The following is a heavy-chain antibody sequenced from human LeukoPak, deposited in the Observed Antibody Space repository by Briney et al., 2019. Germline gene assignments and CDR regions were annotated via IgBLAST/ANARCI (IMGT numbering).Heavy chain of an antibody. CDR2: INPSSGST. CDR3: ATVAAGSSYDFFDF. J-gene: IGHJ4*02. CDR1: GYTFTSYY. V-gene: IGHV1-46*01. D-gene: IGHD1-26*01. Sequence: GASVKVSCKASGYTFTSYYIHWVRQAPGQGLEWMGIINPSSGSTSYAQKFQGRVTMTRDTSISTAYMELSRLISDDTAVYYCATVAAGSSYDFFDFWGQGTLVTVSS.